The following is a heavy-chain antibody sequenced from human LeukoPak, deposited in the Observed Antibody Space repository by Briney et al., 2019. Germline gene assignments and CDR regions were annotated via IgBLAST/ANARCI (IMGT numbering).Heavy chain of an antibody. CDR2: IYPGDSDN. CDR1: GYSFTSYW. CDR3: ARPRYRYGAMDV. J-gene: IGHJ6*02. V-gene: IGHV5-51*01. D-gene: IGHD5-18*01. Sequence: GESLKISRKGSGYSFTSYWIGWVRQMPGKGLEWMGIIYPGDSDNRFSRSFQGQVSISADKSINTAYLQWSSLKVSDTDMYYCARPRYRYGAMDVGGQGTTVTVSS.